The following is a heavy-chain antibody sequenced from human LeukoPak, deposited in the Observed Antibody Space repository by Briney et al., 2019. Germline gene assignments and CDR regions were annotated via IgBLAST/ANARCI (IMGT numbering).Heavy chain of an antibody. D-gene: IGHD2-15*01. CDR3: ASPGIGYCSGGSCYSDYFDY. Sequence: AASVKVSCKASGGTFSSYAISWVRQAPGQGLEWMGRIIPILGIANYAQKFQGRVTITADKSTSTAYMELSSLRSEDTAVYYCASPGIGYCSGGSCYSDYFDYWGQGTLVTVSS. V-gene: IGHV1-69*04. J-gene: IGHJ4*02. CDR2: IIPILGIA. CDR1: GGTFSSYA.